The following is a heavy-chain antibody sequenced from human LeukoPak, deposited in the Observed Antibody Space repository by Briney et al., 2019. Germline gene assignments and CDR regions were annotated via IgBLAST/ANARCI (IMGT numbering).Heavy chain of an antibody. CDR3: ARRKRYYGAYYFDY. CDR2: MNPNSGNT. D-gene: IGHD4/OR15-4a*01. CDR1: GYTFTSYD. Sequence: GASVKVSCKASGYTFTSYDINWVRQATGQGLEWMGWMNPNSGNTGYAQKFQGRVTMTRNTSISTAYMELSSLRSEDTAVYYCARRKRYYGAYYFDYWGQGTLVTVSS. V-gene: IGHV1-8*01. J-gene: IGHJ4*02.